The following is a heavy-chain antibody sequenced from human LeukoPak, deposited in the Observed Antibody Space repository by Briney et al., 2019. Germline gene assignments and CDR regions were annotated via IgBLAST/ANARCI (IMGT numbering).Heavy chain of an antibody. CDR1: GFTVSNNY. Sequence: GGSLRLSCAASGFTVSNNYMNWVRQAPGKGLEWVSVIYSGGSTSYADSVKGRFTISRDNSRNTVSLQMNTLRAEDTAVYYCATIGGKRDFHYWGQGTLVTVSS. CDR3: ATIGGKRDFHY. D-gene: IGHD3-16*01. V-gene: IGHV3-66*01. J-gene: IGHJ4*02. CDR2: IYSGGST.